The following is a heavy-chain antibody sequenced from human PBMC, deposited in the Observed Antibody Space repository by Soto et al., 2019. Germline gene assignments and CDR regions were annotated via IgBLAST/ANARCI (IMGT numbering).Heavy chain of an antibody. V-gene: IGHV1-69*01. CDR2: IIPIFGTA. Sequence: QVQLVQSGAEVKKPGSSVKVSCKASGGTFSSYAISWVRQAPGQVLEWTGGIIPIFGTANYAQKFQGRVTITADESTSTAYMELSSLRSEDTAVYYCARVNMDRGGPSAAFGPWGQGTLVTVSS. CDR3: ARVNMDRGGPSAAFGP. D-gene: IGHD2-2*03. J-gene: IGHJ5*02. CDR1: GGTFSSYA.